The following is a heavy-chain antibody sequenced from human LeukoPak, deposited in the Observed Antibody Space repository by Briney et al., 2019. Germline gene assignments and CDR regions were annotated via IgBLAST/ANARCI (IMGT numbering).Heavy chain of an antibody. V-gene: IGHV4-59*01. Sequence: SETLSLTCTVSGGSISSYSWSWIRQPPGKGLEWIGYVYYSGSTEYNPSLRSRVTISLEMSKHQFSLNLTSVTAADTAVYYCASNTGTVFDYWGQGALVTVSS. CDR2: VYYSGST. CDR1: GGSISSYS. CDR3: ASNTGTVFDY. D-gene: IGHD7-27*01. J-gene: IGHJ4*02.